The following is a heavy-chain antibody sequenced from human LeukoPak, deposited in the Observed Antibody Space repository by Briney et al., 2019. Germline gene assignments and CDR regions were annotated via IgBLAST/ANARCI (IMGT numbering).Heavy chain of an antibody. Sequence: AISGSGGSTYYADSVKGRFTISRDNSKNTLYLQMNSLRAEDTAVYYCAKCLYYYDSSGPDYWGQGTLVTVSS. J-gene: IGHJ4*02. CDR3: AKCLYYYDSSGPDY. D-gene: IGHD3-22*01. CDR2: ISGSGGST. V-gene: IGHV3-23*01.